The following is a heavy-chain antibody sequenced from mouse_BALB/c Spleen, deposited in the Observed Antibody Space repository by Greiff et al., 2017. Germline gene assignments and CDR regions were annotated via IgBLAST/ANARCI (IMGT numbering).Heavy chain of an antibody. V-gene: IGHV1-87*01. CDR2: IYPGDGDT. J-gene: IGHJ2*01. Sequence: VQLQQSGAELARPGASVKLSCKASGYTFTSYWMQWVKQRPGQGLEWIGAIYPGDGDTRYTQKFKGKSTLTANKSSSTAYMQLSSLASEDSAVYYCARLRPYDYFDYWGQGTTLTVSS. CDR3: ARLRPYDYFDY. D-gene: IGHD1-3*01. CDR1: GYTFTSYW.